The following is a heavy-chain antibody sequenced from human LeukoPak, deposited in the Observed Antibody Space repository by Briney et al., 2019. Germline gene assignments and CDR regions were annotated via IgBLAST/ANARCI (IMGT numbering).Heavy chain of an antibody. CDR1: GYTFTSYG. V-gene: IGHV1-8*03. Sequence: ASVKVSCKASGYTFTSYGISWVRQAPGQGLEWMGWMNPNSGNTGYAQKFQGRVTITRNTSISTAYMELSSLRSEDTAVYYCARGGTYYDILNPPRGFDPWGQGTLVTVSS. D-gene: IGHD3-9*01. CDR3: ARGGTYYDILNPPRGFDP. J-gene: IGHJ5*02. CDR2: MNPNSGNT.